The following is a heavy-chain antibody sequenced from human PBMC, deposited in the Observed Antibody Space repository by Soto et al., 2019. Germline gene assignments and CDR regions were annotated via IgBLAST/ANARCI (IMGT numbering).Heavy chain of an antibody. J-gene: IGHJ4*02. Sequence: PGESLKISCKGSGYIFSNYWIGWVRHMPGKGLEWMGIIYPGDSDTRYSPSFQGQVTISADKSISTAYLQWSSLKASDTAMYYFARHRNYYDSSGYYYVLDYWGQGTLVTVSS. CDR1: GYIFSNYW. V-gene: IGHV5-51*01. CDR3: ARHRNYYDSSGYYYVLDY. CDR2: IYPGDSDT. D-gene: IGHD3-22*01.